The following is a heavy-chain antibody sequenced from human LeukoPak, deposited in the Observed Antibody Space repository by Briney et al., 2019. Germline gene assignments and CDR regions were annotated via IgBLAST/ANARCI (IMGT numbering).Heavy chain of an antibody. CDR2: ISWNSGSI. Sequence: GGSLRLSCAASGFTFDDYAMHWVRQAPGKGLEWVSGISWNSGSIAYADSVKGRFTISRDNAKNSLYLQMNSLRADDTAVYYCARGESWYSGSYEIGYWGQGTLVTVSS. CDR3: ARGESWYSGSYEIGY. CDR1: GFTFDDYA. D-gene: IGHD1-26*01. J-gene: IGHJ4*02. V-gene: IGHV3-9*01.